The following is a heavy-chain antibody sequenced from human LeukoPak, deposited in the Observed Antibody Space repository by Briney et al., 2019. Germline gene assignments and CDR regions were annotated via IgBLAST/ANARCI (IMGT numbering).Heavy chain of an antibody. CDR3: ASGKIAAAGTLNWFDP. CDR2: ITSSSSYI. J-gene: IGHJ5*02. CDR1: GFTFSSYS. D-gene: IGHD6-13*01. V-gene: IGHV3-21*01. Sequence: GGSLRLSCAASGFTFSSYSMTSLRQAPGKGLPYVPSITSSSSYIYYADSVKGRFTISRDNAKNSLYLQMNSLRAEDTAVYYCASGKIAAAGTLNWFDPWGQGTLVTVSS.